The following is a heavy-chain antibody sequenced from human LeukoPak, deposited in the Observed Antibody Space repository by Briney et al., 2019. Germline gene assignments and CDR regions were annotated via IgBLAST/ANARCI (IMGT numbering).Heavy chain of an antibody. J-gene: IGHJ2*01. Sequence: KSGESLKISCEGSGYTFRKYWFGCGRQLPGKGLEGWGIIHPGDSHTWYSPSFQGQVTISADKSISMAYLKWSSLKASDTAMYFCARQPGMTAKSWYFDLWGRGTLVTVSS. CDR2: IHPGDSHT. V-gene: IGHV5-51*01. CDR1: GYTFRKYW. CDR3: ARQPGMTAKSWYFDL. D-gene: IGHD2-2*01.